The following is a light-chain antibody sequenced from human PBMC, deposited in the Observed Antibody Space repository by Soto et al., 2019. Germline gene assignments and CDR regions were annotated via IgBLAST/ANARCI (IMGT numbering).Light chain of an antibody. V-gene: IGKV1-5*03. Sequence: DLQMTQFPSTLSASVGDRVTITCRASQSISSWLAWYQQKPGKAPKLLIYKASSLESGVPSRFNGSGSGTEFTLTISSLQPDDFATYYCKQYNSYPYTFGQGTKLEIK. CDR2: KAS. J-gene: IGKJ2*01. CDR1: QSISSW. CDR3: KQYNSYPYT.